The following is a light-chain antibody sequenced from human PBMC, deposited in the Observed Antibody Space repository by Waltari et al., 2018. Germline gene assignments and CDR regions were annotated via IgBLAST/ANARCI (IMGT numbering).Light chain of an antibody. Sequence: ITCRASQSVDAWLAWYQQKPGKAPKFLIYKASNLESGVPSRFSGSGSGTEFSLTITSLQPDDFGTYYCQQYSSYPPTFGQGSKLEI. J-gene: IGKJ2*01. CDR3: QQYSSYPPT. CDR2: KAS. V-gene: IGKV1-5*03. CDR1: QSVDAW.